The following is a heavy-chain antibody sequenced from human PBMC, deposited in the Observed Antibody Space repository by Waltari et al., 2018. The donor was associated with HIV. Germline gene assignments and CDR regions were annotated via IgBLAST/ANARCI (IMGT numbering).Heavy chain of an antibody. D-gene: IGHD2-8*01. CDR1: GGPFSGYY. CDR2: IKRGGRT. Sequence: QVQLQQLAARLLKPSENLALTCGVSGGPFSGYYWSWIRRSPGRGLEWIGGIKRGGRTNYNPSLTIRPTISADTSKNEFSLRLKSMPVADTAIYFCARGRPPGMLTLDSEWWTWWYFDLWGRGTLITVSS. J-gene: IGHJ2*01. V-gene: IGHV4-34*01. CDR3: ARGRPPGMLTLDSEWWTWWYFDL.